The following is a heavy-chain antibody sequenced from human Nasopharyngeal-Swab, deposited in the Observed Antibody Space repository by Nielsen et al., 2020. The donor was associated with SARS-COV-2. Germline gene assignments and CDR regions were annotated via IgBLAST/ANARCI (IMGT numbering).Heavy chain of an antibody. V-gene: IGHV1-18*01. Sequence: ASVQVSCKASGYTFTSYCISWVRQAPGQGLEWMGWISAYNGNTNYEPKLQGRGTMTTETSTSTAYMEQRSLRSDDTAVYYCAGGMGQYGSSSAAIDYWGQGTLVTVSS. J-gene: IGHJ4*02. CDR1: GYTFTSYC. D-gene: IGHD6-6*01. CDR2: ISAYNGNT. CDR3: AGGMGQYGSSSAAIDY.